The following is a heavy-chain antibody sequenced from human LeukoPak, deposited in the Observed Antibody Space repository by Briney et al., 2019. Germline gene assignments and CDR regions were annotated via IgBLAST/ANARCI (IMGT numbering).Heavy chain of an antibody. CDR1: GYTFTSYG. D-gene: IGHD2-15*01. CDR3: ARDFFHGHCAGLSCFLLDY. J-gene: IGHJ4*02. Sequence: ASVKVSCKASGYTFTSYGISWVRQAPGQGLEWMGWFSANNGNTNSAQKFQGRVTMTTDTSTSTAYMELRSLRSDDTAVYYCARDFFHGHCAGLSCFLLDYWGQGSLVTVSS. V-gene: IGHV1-18*01. CDR2: FSANNGNT.